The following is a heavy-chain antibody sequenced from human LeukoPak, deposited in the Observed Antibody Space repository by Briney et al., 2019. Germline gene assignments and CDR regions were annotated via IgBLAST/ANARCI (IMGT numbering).Heavy chain of an antibody. Sequence: SETLSLTCAVYGGSFSGYYWSWIRQPPGKGLEWIGEINHSGSTNYNPSLKSRVTISVDTSKNQFSLKLSSVTAADTAVYYCASFVSRPSYYYYYMDVWGKGTTVTVSS. D-gene: IGHD6-6*01. V-gene: IGHV4-34*01. CDR1: GGSFSGYY. CDR2: INHSGST. CDR3: ASFVSRPSYYYYYMDV. J-gene: IGHJ6*03.